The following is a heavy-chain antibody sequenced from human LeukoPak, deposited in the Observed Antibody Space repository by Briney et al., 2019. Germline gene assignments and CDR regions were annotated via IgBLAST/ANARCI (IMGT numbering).Heavy chain of an antibody. CDR1: GGSISSSSYY. Sequence: SSETLSLTCTVSGGSISSSSYYWGWIRQPPGKGLEWIGSIYYSGSTYYNPSLKSRVTISVDTSKNQFSLKLSSVTAADTAVYYCARGVGDDSSGRQYFQHWGQGTLVTVSS. V-gene: IGHV4-39*01. D-gene: IGHD3-22*01. J-gene: IGHJ1*01. CDR2: IYYSGST. CDR3: ARGVGDDSSGRQYFQH.